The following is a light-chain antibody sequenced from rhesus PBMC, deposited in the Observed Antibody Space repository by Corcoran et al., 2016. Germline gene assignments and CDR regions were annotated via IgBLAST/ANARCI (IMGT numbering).Light chain of an antibody. CDR3: QQHDNSPFT. CDR2: RAS. V-gene: IGKV1-69*01. CDR1: QGISNW. Sequence: DIQMTQSPSSLSASVGDRVTITCRASQGISNWLAWYQQKPGKAPKLLIYRASNLEKGVPSRFSGSVSGTDFTLTISSLQPEDIATYYFQQHDNSPFTFGPGTKLDIK. J-gene: IGKJ3*01.